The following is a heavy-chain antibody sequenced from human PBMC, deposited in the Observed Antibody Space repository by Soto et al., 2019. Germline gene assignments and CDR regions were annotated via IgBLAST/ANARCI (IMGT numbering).Heavy chain of an antibody. Sequence: QVQLVQSGAEVKKPGSSVKVSCKASVGTFSSYAISWVRQAPGQGLEWMGGIIPIFGTANYEQKFQGRVTITADKYTRTAYMELSGLGSEDTAVYYCAIYPQNDFWSGYRDYWGQGTLVTVSS. CDR2: IIPIFGTA. CDR1: VGTFSSYA. V-gene: IGHV1-69*06. J-gene: IGHJ4*02. D-gene: IGHD3-3*01. CDR3: AIYPQNDFWSGYRDY.